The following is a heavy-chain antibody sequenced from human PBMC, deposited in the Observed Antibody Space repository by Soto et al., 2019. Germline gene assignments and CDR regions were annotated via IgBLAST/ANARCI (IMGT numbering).Heavy chain of an antibody. CDR2: INHSGST. CDR1: GGSFSGYY. CDR3: VGRLRSLLRHYMDV. D-gene: IGHD4-17*01. V-gene: IGHV4-34*01. Sequence: SETLSLTCAVYGGSFSGYYWSWIRQPPGKGLEWIGEINHSGSTNYNPSLKSRVTISVDTSKNQFSLKLSSVTAADTAVYYCVGRLRSLLRHYMDVWGKGTTVTVSS. J-gene: IGHJ6*03.